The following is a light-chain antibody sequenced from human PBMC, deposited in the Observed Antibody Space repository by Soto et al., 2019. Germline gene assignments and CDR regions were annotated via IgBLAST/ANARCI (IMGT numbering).Light chain of an antibody. CDR2: AAS. J-gene: IGKJ5*01. CDR3: QHIYTIPIT. Sequence: DLQLTQAPSFLSASAGDTVTITCRASQDIRSYLAWYQQKAGRAPKLLIYAASTLQSEVPSRFSGSGSGTDFTLTISSLQPEDFATYYCQHIYTIPITFGQGTRLEIK. CDR1: QDIRSY. V-gene: IGKV1-9*01.